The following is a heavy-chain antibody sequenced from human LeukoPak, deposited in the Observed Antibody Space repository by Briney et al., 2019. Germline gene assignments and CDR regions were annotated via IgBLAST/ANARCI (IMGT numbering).Heavy chain of an antibody. CDR1: GFTFDDYA. Sequence: PGRSLRLSCAASGFTFDDYAMHWVRQAPGKGLEWVSGISWNSGSIGYADSVKGRFTISRDNSKNTLYLQMNSLRAEDTAMYYCARDREYGGVVDWGQGTLVTVSS. CDR2: ISWNSGSI. V-gene: IGHV3-9*01. J-gene: IGHJ4*02. CDR3: ARDREYGGVVD. D-gene: IGHD2-8*02.